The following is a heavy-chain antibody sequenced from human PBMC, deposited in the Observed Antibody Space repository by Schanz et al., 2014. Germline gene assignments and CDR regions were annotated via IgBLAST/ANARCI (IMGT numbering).Heavy chain of an antibody. V-gene: IGHV1-69*02. CDR2: IIPILGIA. CDR3: ARGRGVYDY. CDR1: GGTFSSYS. J-gene: IGHJ4*02. D-gene: IGHD2-8*01. Sequence: QVQLVQSGAEVKKPGSSVKVSCKASGGTFSSYSISWVRQAPGQGLEWMGRIIPILGIANYAQKFQGRVTNTADKSTSTAYMDLSSLRPEDTAVYYCARGRGVYDYWGQGTLVTVSS.